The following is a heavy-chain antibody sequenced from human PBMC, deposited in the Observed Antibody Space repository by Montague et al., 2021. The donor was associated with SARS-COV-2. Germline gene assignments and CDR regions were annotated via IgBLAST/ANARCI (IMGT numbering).Heavy chain of an antibody. J-gene: IGHJ4*02. Sequence: SETLSPTCTVSAGSLSSRSNYWGWIRQPPRMGLQWIGSVDSAGSTYYXPSLKSRVTISLDTSKNQFSLKLSSVTAADTAVYYCARDEYNRYWYKYWGQGALVTVSS. CDR3: ARDEYNRYWYKY. V-gene: IGHV4-39*07. D-gene: IGHD2-8*02. CDR2: VDSAGST. CDR1: AGSLSSRSNY.